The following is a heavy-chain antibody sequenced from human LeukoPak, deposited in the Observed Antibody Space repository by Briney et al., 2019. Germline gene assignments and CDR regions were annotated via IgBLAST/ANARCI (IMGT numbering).Heavy chain of an antibody. CDR2: IYYSGST. J-gene: IGHJ4*02. V-gene: IGHV4-31*03. D-gene: IGHD3-3*01. Sequence: SETLSLTCTVSGGSISSGGYYWSWIRQHPGKGLEWIGYIYYSGSTYYNPSLKSRVTISVDTSKNQFSLKLSSVTAADTAVYYCAREDRFLEWLLPGPFDYRGQGTLVTVSS. CDR1: GGSISSGGYY. CDR3: AREDRFLEWLLPGPFDY.